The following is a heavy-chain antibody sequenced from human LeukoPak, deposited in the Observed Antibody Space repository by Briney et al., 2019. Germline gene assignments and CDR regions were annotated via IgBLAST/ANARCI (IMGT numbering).Heavy chain of an antibody. D-gene: IGHD5-24*01. V-gene: IGHV3-23*01. CDR3: AKDVQKATII. CDR1: GFTFSSYA. J-gene: IGHJ4*02. Sequence: PWVTLSLSCAASGFTFSSYAMSWVPQAPGKGLGWVSAISGSGASTYYADSVKGRFTISRDNSRNTLYLQMNSLRAEDTAVYYCAKDVQKATIIWGQGTLVTVSS. CDR2: ISGSGAST.